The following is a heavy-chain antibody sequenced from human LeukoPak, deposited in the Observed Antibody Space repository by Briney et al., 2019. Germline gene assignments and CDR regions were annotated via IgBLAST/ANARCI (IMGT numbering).Heavy chain of an antibody. CDR1: GGTFSSYA. D-gene: IGHD1-26*01. J-gene: IGHJ5*02. Sequence: SVKVSCKASGGTFSSYAISWVRQAPGQGLEWMGGIIPIFGTANYAQKFQGRVTITADESTSTAYMELSSLRSEDTAVYYCARINGSYDWFDPWGQGTLVTVSS. CDR2: IIPIFGTA. CDR3: ARINGSYDWFDP. V-gene: IGHV1-69*01.